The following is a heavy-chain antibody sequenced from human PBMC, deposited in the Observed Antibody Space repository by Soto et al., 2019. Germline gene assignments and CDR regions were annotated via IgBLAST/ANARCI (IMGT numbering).Heavy chain of an antibody. Sequence: PSETLSLTCTVSGGSVSSGSYYWGWFRQPPGKGLEWIGYIYYSGSTNYNPSLKSRVTISVDTSKNQFSLKLSSVTAADTAVYYCARARGNYAGYHYYGMDVRGQRTTVTGSS. D-gene: IGHD4-4*01. CDR2: IYYSGST. CDR3: ARARGNYAGYHYYGMDV. CDR1: GGSVSSGSYY. V-gene: IGHV4-61*01. J-gene: IGHJ6*02.